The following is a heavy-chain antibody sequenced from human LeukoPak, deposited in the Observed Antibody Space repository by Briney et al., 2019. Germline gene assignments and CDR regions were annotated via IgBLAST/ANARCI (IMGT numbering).Heavy chain of an antibody. D-gene: IGHD2-15*01. CDR2: IHYSGST. Sequence: PSETLSLTCTVSGGSINSYYWSWIRQPPGKGLQWIGCIHYSGSTNYNPSLKSRVTISVDTSKNQFSLKLSSVTAADTAVYYCASDRIEVDAFDIWGQGTMVTVSS. CDR1: GGSINSYY. V-gene: IGHV4-59*08. CDR3: ASDRIEVDAFDI. J-gene: IGHJ3*02.